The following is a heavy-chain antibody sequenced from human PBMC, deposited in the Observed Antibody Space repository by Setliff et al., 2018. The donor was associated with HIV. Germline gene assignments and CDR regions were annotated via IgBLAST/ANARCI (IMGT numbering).Heavy chain of an antibody. D-gene: IGHD2-2*02. V-gene: IGHV3-15*01. J-gene: IGHJ4*02. Sequence: LRLSCAASGFTFSNAWMTWVRQAPGKGLEWVGLIKGKSDGETTDYAEPVKGRFSISRDDSKNALFLQMNSLKTEDTAVYHCTTVHYCSPTRCYIFDYWGQGTPVTV. CDR2: IKGKSDGETT. CDR3: TTVHYCSPTRCYIFDY. CDR1: GFTFSNAW.